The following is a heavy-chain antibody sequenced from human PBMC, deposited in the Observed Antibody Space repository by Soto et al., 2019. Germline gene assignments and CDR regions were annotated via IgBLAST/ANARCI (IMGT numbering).Heavy chain of an antibody. CDR3: ASRGYDFWSGLDP. CDR1: GYTFTAYG. Sequence: ASVKVSCKASGYTFTAYGIHWVRQAPGQRLEWMGWINTGNGHTKYSQKFQGRVTITRDTSARTAYMELNSLRSEDTAVYYCASRGYDFWSGLDPWGQGTTVTVSS. J-gene: IGHJ5*02. V-gene: IGHV1-3*04. D-gene: IGHD3-3*01. CDR2: INTGNGHT.